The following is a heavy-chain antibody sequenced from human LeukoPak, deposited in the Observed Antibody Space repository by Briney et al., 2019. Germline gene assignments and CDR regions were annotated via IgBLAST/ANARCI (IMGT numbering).Heavy chain of an antibody. J-gene: IGHJ4*02. CDR2: IIPIFGTA. V-gene: IGHV1-69*05. D-gene: IGHD3-22*01. CDR3: AGGTPPYYYDSSGYGLDY. Sequence: SVKVSCKASGGTFSSYAISWVRQAPGQGLEWMGRIIPIFGTANYAQKFQGRVTITTDESTSTAYMELSSLRSEDTAVYYCAGGTPPYYYDSSGYGLDYWGQGTLVTVSS. CDR1: GGTFSSYA.